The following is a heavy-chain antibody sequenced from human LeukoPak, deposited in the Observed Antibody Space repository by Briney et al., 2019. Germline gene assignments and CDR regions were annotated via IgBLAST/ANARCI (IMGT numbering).Heavy chain of an antibody. CDR2: MSASFCNT. V-gene: IGHV3-23*01. J-gene: IGHJ4*02. Sequence: EXVXAMSASFCNTYYADSVKGRVTISRDSSKNTVYMQKSRLRGEDTAIYYCTKVRTYDSSGYYSHCFDYWGQGTLVTVSS. D-gene: IGHD3-22*01. CDR3: TKVRTYDSSGYYSHCFDY.